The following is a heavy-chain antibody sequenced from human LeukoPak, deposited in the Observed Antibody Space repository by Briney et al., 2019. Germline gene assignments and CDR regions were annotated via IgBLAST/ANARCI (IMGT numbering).Heavy chain of an antibody. D-gene: IGHD5-12*01. CDR2: IKQDGSEK. Sequence: GRSLRLSCAASGFTFSSYWMSWVRQAPGKGLEWVANIKQDGSEKYYVDSVKGRFTISRDNAKNSLYLQMNSLKTEDTAVYYCTTDLGAYAAYYFDFWGQGTLVTVSS. CDR3: TTDLGAYAAYYFDF. J-gene: IGHJ4*02. V-gene: IGHV3-7*03. CDR1: GFTFSSYW.